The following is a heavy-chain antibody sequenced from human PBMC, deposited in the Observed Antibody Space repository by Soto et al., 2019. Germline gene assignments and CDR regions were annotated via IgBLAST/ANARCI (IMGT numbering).Heavy chain of an antibody. J-gene: IGHJ4*02. V-gene: IGHV3-23*01. CDR2: ISDSGRTT. Sequence: EVQLLESGGGLVQPGGSLRLSCAASGFAFSSYAMTWVRQAPGKGLEWVSSISDSGRTTFYADSVKGRFTVSRDNSKNTLYLPMNSLRAEDTALYYCAKELFYNSGRPFDYWGQGTLVTVSS. D-gene: IGHD3-10*01. CDR1: GFAFSSYA. CDR3: AKELFYNSGRPFDY.